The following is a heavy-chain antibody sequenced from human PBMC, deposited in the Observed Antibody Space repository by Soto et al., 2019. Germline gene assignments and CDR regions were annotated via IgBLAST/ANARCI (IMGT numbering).Heavy chain of an antibody. V-gene: IGHV4-30-4*01. D-gene: IGHD3-22*01. J-gene: IGHJ4*02. CDR3: ARGSTYYYDISGQLIDY. Sequence: PSETLSLTCTVSGGSISSGDYYWSWIRQPPGKGLEWIGYIYYSGSTYYNPSLKSRVTISVDTPKNQFSLKLSSVTAADTAVYYCARGSTYYYDISGQLIDYWGQGTLVTVSS. CDR2: IYYSGST. CDR1: GGSISSGDYY.